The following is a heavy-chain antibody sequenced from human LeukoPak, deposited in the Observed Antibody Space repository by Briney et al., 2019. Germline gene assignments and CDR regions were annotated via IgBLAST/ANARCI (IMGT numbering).Heavy chain of an antibody. CDR2: ISSSSSYI. D-gene: IGHD6-19*01. V-gene: IGHV3-21*01. CDR3: ARDREVGSGWSHHDY. J-gene: IGHJ4*02. Sequence: GGSLRLSCAASGFIFSDSNMNWVRQAPGKGLEWVSSISSSSSYIYYADSVKGRFTISRDNAKNSLYLQMNSLRAEDTAVYYCARDREVGSGWSHHDYWGQGTLVTVSS. CDR1: GFIFSDSN.